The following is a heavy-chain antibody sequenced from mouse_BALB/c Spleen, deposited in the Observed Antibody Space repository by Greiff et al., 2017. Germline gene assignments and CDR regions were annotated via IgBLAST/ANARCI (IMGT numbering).Heavy chain of an antibody. CDR2: ISSGGSYT. CDR3: TRDRGGDY. Sequence: EVKLVESGGGLVKPGGSLKLSCAASGFTFSSYTMSWVRQTPEKRLEWVATISSGGSYTYYPDSVKGRFTISRDNAKNTLYLQMSSLKSEDTAMYYCTRDRGGDYWGQGTSVTVSS. J-gene: IGHJ4*01. CDR1: GFTFSSYT. V-gene: IGHV5-6-4*01.